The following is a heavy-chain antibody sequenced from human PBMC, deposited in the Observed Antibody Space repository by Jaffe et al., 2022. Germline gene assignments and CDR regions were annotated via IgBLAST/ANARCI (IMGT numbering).Heavy chain of an antibody. CDR2: IYWNDDK. CDR3: ARTVPYCTGGVCYTGLRDY. Sequence: QITLKESGPTLVKPTQTLTLTCTFSGFSLSTSGVGVGWIRQPPGKALEWLALIYWNDDKRYSPSLKSRLTITKDTSKNQVVLTMTNMDPVDTATYYCARTVPYCTGGVCYTGLRDYWGQGTLVTVSS. D-gene: IGHD2-8*02. J-gene: IGHJ4*02. CDR1: GFSLSTSGVG. V-gene: IGHV2-5*01.